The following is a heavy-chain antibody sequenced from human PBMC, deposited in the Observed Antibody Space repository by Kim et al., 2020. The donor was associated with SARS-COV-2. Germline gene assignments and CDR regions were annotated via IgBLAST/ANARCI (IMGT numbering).Heavy chain of an antibody. Sequence: SETLSLTCTVSGGSISSYYWSWIRQPPGKGLEWIGYIYYSGSTNYNPSLKSRVTISVDTSKNQFSLKLSSVTAADTAVYYCARTHYDTLTGYSPYYFDY. D-gene: IGHD3-9*01. J-gene: IGHJ4*01. CDR3: ARTHYDTLTGYSPYYFDY. CDR1: GGSISSYY. V-gene: IGHV4-59*01. CDR2: IYYSGST.